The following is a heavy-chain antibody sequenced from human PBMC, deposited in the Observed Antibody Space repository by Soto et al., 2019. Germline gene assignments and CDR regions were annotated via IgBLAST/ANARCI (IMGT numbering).Heavy chain of an antibody. V-gene: IGHV2-70*11. CDR3: ARNTVAANDAFDI. CDR1: GFSLSTSGMC. D-gene: IGHD2-15*01. Sequence: GSGPTLVNPTQTLTLTCTFSGFSLSTSGMCVSWIRQPPGKALEWLARIDCDDDKYYSTSLKTRLTISKDTSKNQVVLTMTNMDPVDTATYYCARNTVAANDAFDIRGQRTTVTVSS. CDR2: IDCDDDK. J-gene: IGHJ3*02.